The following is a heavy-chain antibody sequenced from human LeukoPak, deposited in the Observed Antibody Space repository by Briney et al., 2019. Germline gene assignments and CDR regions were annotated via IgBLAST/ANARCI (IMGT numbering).Heavy chain of an antibody. J-gene: IGHJ3*02. CDR3: AKDLVGTGAFDI. CDR1: GFTFSSHA. D-gene: IGHD2-21*02. CDR2: ISVSISNI. V-gene: IGHV3-23*01. Sequence: PGGSLRLSCAASGFTFSSHAMGWVRQAPGKGLEWVSVISVSISNIYYVDSVKGRFTISRDNSKNTLFLQMNSLRAEDTAVYYCAKDLVGTGAFDIWGQGTMVTVSS.